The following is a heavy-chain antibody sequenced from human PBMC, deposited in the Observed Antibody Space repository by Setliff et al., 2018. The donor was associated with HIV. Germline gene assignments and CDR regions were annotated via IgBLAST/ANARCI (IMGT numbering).Heavy chain of an antibody. CDR3: AREGLWFGDRGYYMDV. D-gene: IGHD3-10*01. CDR1: GYTFTTYG. CDR2: IGTDNGNT. J-gene: IGHJ6*03. Sequence: ASVKVSCKASGYTFTTYGITWVRQAPGQGLEWMGWIGTDNGNTNYAQKFQGRVTMTTDTSTSTVYMELGSLISDDTAVYYCAREGLWFGDRGYYMDVWGTRTAVTVSS. V-gene: IGHV1-18*01.